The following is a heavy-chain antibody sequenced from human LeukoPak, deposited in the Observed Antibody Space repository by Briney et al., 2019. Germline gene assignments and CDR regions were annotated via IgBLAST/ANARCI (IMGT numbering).Heavy chain of an antibody. V-gene: IGHV3-21*05. CDR2: ISSSSSDT. Sequence: GGSLRLSCAASRFTFSSYEMNWVRQAPGKGLEWLSYISSSSSDTNYADSVKGRFTISRDNAKNSLYLQMNSLRAEDTAVYYCARGSRTIELGDDYWGQGTLVTVSS. CDR1: RFTFSSYE. D-gene: IGHD5-24*01. CDR3: ARGSRTIELGDDY. J-gene: IGHJ4*02.